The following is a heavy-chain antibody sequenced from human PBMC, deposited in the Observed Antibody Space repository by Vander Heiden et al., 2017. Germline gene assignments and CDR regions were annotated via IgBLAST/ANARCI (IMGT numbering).Heavy chain of an antibody. CDR2: IWYDGSKK. Sequence: QVQPVQSGGGVVQPGRSLRLSCAASGFLFGSYGMHWVRQAPGKGLEWVAIIWYDGSKKYYEDSVKGRFTISRDNSKNTLYLQMNSRRAEDTAVYYCAREGDSSGYYYFDYWGQGTLVTVSS. D-gene: IGHD3-22*01. J-gene: IGHJ4*02. V-gene: IGHV3-33*01. CDR1: GFLFGSYG. CDR3: AREGDSSGYYYFDY.